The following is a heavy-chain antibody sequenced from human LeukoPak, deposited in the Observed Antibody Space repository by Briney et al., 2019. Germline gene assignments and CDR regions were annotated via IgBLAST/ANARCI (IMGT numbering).Heavy chain of an antibody. CDR2: IYTSEST. CDR3: ARERDSYNWFDP. J-gene: IGHJ5*02. Sequence: PSETLSLTCSVSGGSISSSNYYWSWIRQPAGKGLEWIGRIYTSESTNYNPSLKSRVTISVDTSKNQFSLKLSSVTAADTAVYYCARERDSYNWFDPWGQGTLVTVSS. CDR1: GGSISSSNYY. D-gene: IGHD2-21*01. V-gene: IGHV4-61*02.